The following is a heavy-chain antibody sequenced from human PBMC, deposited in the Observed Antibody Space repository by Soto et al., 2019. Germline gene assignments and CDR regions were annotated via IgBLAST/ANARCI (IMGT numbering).Heavy chain of an antibody. CDR3: ARDLVYGDYTPDY. V-gene: IGHV3-30-3*01. Sequence: QVQLVESGGGVVQPGRSLRLSCAASGFTFSSYAMHWVRQAPGKGLEWVAVISYDGSNKYYADSVKGRFTISRDNSKNALYLQMHSRRAEDTAVYYCARDLVYGDYTPDYWGQGTLVTVSS. J-gene: IGHJ4*02. CDR1: GFTFSSYA. D-gene: IGHD4-17*01. CDR2: ISYDGSNK.